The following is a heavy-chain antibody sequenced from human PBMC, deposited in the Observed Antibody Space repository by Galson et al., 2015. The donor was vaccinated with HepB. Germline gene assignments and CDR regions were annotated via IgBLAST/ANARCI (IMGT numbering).Heavy chain of an antibody. D-gene: IGHD6-19*01. CDR1: TFSSYA. Sequence: TFSSYAMSWVRQPPGKGLEWIGSIYYSGSTYYNPSLKSRVTISVDTSKNQFSLKLSSVTAADTAVYYCARHPYSSGWSDYWGQGTLVTVSS. V-gene: IGHV4-39*01. J-gene: IGHJ4*02. CDR2: IYYSGST. CDR3: ARHPYSSGWSDY.